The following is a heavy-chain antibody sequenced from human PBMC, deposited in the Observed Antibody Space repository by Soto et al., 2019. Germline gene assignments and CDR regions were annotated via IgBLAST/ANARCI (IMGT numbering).Heavy chain of an antibody. CDR1: GGSFSGYY. CDR3: ARGTYDFWSGYYNGDWFDP. Sequence: KPSETLSLTCAVYGGSFSGYYWSWIRQPPGKGLEWIGEINHSGSTNYNPSLKSRVTISVDTSKNQFSLKLSSVTAADTAVYYCARGTYDFWSGYYNGDWFDPWGQGTLVTVSS. CDR2: INHSGST. V-gene: IGHV4-34*01. D-gene: IGHD3-3*01. J-gene: IGHJ5*02.